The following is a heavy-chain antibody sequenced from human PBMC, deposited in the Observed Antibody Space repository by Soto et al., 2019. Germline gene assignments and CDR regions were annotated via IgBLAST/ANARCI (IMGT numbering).Heavy chain of an antibody. D-gene: IGHD3-9*01. CDR3: ARGSTGREDYYYGMDV. CDR2: IYPGDSDT. Sequence: RGESLKISCKGSGYSFTSYWIGWVRQMPGKGLEWMGIIYPGDSDTRYSPSFQGQVTISADKSISTAYLQWSSLKASDTAMYYCARGSTGREDYYYGMDVWGQGTTVTVSS. V-gene: IGHV5-51*01. J-gene: IGHJ6*02. CDR1: GYSFTSYW.